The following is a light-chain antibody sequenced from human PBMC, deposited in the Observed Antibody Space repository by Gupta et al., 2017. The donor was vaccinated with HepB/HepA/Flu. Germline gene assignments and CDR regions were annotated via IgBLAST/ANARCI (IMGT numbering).Light chain of an antibody. CDR1: SSNVGRNN. Sequence: QSVLTQSTSVSGTPGQRVTISCSGSSSNVGRNNVNWYQQLPGTAPKLLIYYNDERPSGVPDRISGSKSGTSASLAISGLQSEDEADYYCAAWDTSLNVVVFGGGTELTVL. CDR3: AAWDTSLNVVV. J-gene: IGLJ2*01. V-gene: IGLV1-44*01. CDR2: YND.